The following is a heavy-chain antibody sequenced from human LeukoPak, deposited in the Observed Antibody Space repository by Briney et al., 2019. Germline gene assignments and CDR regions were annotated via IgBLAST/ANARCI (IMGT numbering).Heavy chain of an antibody. CDR2: INPNSGGT. CDR1: GYTFTGYY. V-gene: IGHV1-2*02. J-gene: IGHJ3*02. D-gene: IGHD7-27*01. Sequence: GASVKVSCKASGYTFTGYYMHWVRQAPGQGLEWMGWINPNSGGTSYAQKFQGRVTMTRDTSISTAYMELSRLKSDDTAVYFCAREETSWGDAFDIWGQGTMVTVSS. CDR3: AREETSWGDAFDI.